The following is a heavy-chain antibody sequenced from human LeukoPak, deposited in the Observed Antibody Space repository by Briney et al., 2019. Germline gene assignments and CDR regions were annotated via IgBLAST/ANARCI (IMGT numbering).Heavy chain of an antibody. V-gene: IGHV4-59*01. CDR3: ARLGLGDEACWFDP. J-gene: IGHJ5*02. CDR2: VYYSGRT. Sequence: SETLSLTCTVSGGSINTYYWSWLRQPPGKGLEWIGFVYYSGRTSYKPSLKSRVTISVDTSKSQFSLRLSSVTAADTAMYYCARLGLGDEACWFDPWGQGTLVTVSS. D-gene: IGHD3-10*01. CDR1: GGSINTYY.